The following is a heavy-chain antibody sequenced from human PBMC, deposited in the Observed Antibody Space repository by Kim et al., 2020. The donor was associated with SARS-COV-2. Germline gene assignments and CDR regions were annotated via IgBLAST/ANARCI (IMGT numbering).Heavy chain of an antibody. J-gene: IGHJ4*02. D-gene: IGHD3-22*01. V-gene: IGHV1-69*13. CDR2: IIPIFGTA. CDR3: ARGGNYYDSSGYRLDY. CDR1: GGTFSSYA. Sequence: SVKVSCKASGGTFSSYAISWVRQAPGQGLEWMGGIIPIFGTANYAQKFQGRVTITADESTSTAYMELSSLRSEDTAVYYCARGGNYYDSSGYRLDYWGQGTLVTVSS.